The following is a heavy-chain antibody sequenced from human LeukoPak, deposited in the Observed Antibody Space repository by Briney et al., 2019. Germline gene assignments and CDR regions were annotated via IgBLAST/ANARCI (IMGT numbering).Heavy chain of an antibody. Sequence: ASVKVSCKASGYTFTGYYMHWARQAPGQGLEYMGWINPNSGGTNYAQKFQGRVTMTRDTSISTAYMELSSLRSDDTAVYYCARANPSYGQHYWGQGTLVTVSS. CDR1: GYTFTGYY. V-gene: IGHV1-2*02. J-gene: IGHJ4*01. CDR2: INPNSGGT. CDR3: ARANPSYGQHY. D-gene: IGHD5-18*01.